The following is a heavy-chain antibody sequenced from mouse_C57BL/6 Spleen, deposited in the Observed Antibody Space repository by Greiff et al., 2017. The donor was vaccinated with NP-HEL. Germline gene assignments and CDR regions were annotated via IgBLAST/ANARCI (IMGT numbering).Heavy chain of an antibody. V-gene: IGHV1-61*01. CDR3: ARPSYDGSWYFDV. CDR2: IYPSDSET. J-gene: IGHJ1*03. Sequence: QVQLQQPGAELVRPGSSVKLSCKASGYTFTSYWMDWVKQRPGQGLEWIGNIYPSDSETHYNQKFKDKATLTVDQSSSTAYMQLSSLTSEDSAVYYCARPSYDGSWYFDVWGTGTTVTVSS. CDR1: GYTFTSYW. D-gene: IGHD2-3*01.